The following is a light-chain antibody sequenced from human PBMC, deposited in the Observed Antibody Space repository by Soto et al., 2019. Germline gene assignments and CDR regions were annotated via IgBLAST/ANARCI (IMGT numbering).Light chain of an antibody. Sequence: QAVVTQPPSESGTPGQRVTISCSGSRSNIGSNTVNWYQQLPGTAPKFLIYSNNQRPSGVPKRFSGSKSGTSASLAISGLQSEDEADYYCATWDDSLNGHVVFGGGTRSPS. V-gene: IGLV1-44*01. CDR2: SNN. CDR3: ATWDDSLNGHVV. CDR1: RSNIGSNT. J-gene: IGLJ2*01.